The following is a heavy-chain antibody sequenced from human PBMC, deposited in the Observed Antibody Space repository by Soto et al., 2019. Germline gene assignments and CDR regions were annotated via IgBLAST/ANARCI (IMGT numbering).Heavy chain of an antibody. Sequence: GESLKISCKDSAHSFITYWIGWVLQMPWKGLEWMGTIYPSDSDTRYSPSFEGQVTITADKSISTAYLQWSSLKASDTAMYYCARLMSREYSYGYFDYWGQGTLVTVSS. D-gene: IGHD5-18*01. CDR2: IYPSDSDT. CDR3: ARLMSREYSYGYFDY. J-gene: IGHJ4*02. CDR1: AHSFITYW. V-gene: IGHV5-51*01.